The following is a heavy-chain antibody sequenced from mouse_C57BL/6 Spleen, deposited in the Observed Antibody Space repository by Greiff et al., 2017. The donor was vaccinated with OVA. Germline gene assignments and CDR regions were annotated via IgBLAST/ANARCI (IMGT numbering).Heavy chain of an antibody. Sequence: QVQLQQPGAELVRPGSSVKLSCKASGYTFTSYWMHWVKQRPIQGLEWIGNIDPSDSETHYNQKFKDKATLTVDKSSSTAYMQLSSLTSEDSAVYYCARGGSSTADYWGQGTTLTVSA. CDR1: GYTFTSYW. V-gene: IGHV1-52*01. CDR3: ARGGSSTADY. J-gene: IGHJ2*01. D-gene: IGHD1-2*01. CDR2: IDPSDSET.